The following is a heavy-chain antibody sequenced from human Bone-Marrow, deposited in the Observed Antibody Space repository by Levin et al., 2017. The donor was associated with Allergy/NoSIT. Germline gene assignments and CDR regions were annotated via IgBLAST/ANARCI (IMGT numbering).Heavy chain of an antibody. V-gene: IGHV3-23*01. CDR2: ISGSGGST. J-gene: IGHJ4*02. Sequence: GESLKISCAASGFTFSSYAMSWVRQAPGKGLEWVSAISGSGGSTYYADSVKGRFTISRDNSKNTLYLQMNSLRAEDTAVYYCAKDEGYCSGGSCSLWDYFDYWGQGTLVTVSS. CDR3: AKDEGYCSGGSCSLWDYFDY. CDR1: GFTFSSYA. D-gene: IGHD2-15*01.